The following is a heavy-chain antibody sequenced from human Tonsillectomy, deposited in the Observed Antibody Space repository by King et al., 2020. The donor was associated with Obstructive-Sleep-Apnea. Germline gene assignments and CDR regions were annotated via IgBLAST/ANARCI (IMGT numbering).Heavy chain of an antibody. Sequence: VQLVESGAEVKKPGESLKISCKGSGYSFTSYWIGWVRQMPGKGLEWMGIIYPGDSDTRYSPSFQGQVTISADKSISTAYLQWRSLKASDTAMYYCARVSSSGYYLRDAFDIWGQGTMVTVSS. CDR1: GYSFTSYW. V-gene: IGHV5-51*01. CDR3: ARVSSSGYYLRDAFDI. D-gene: IGHD3-22*01. CDR2: IYPGDSDT. J-gene: IGHJ3*02.